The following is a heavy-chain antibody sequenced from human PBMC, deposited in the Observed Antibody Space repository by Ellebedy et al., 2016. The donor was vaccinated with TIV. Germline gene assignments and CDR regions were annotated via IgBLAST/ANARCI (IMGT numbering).Heavy chain of an antibody. CDR3: ARDRDLSDNSGYLGH. D-gene: IGHD3-22*01. CDR2: IWYDGVNI. V-gene: IGHV3-33*01. Sequence: PGGSLRLSCVASGFSFTNYGMHWVRQAPGKGLERVAVIWYDGVNIFYADSVKGRFTISRDISKNILYLQMDSLRAEDTAIYYCARDRDLSDNSGYLGHWGQGTLVTVSS. CDR1: GFSFTNYG. J-gene: IGHJ5*02.